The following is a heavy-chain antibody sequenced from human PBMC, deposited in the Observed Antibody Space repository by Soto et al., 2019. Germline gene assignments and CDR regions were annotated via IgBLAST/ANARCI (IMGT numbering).Heavy chain of an antibody. J-gene: IGHJ4*02. CDR3: SINEGRDVSTFDY. CDR2: IIPIFGTA. D-gene: IGHD3-10*02. Sequence: QVQLVQSGAEVKTPGSSVKVSCKASGGIFTRYDIRWVRQAPGQGLAWMGAIIPIFGTANYAQKFQGRVTINADATTSTAYMELSSLRSEDTAMYYCSINEGRDVSTFDYWGQGTLVTVSS. CDR1: GGIFTRYD. V-gene: IGHV1-69*01.